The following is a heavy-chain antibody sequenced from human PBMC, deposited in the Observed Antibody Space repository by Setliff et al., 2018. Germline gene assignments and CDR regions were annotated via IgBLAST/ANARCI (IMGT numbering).Heavy chain of an antibody. D-gene: IGHD1-7*01. CDR3: ARREVERTTTRRTVWYFDL. Sequence: SETLSLTCSVPGGSISSSNYYWAWIRQPPGKGLEWIGSIYYSGSTYYNPSLRSRVTISVDTSKNQVSLKLSSVTAADTATFYCARREVERTTTRRTVWYFDLWGRGTLVTV. CDR2: IYYSGST. V-gene: IGHV4-39*01. CDR1: GGSISSSNYY. J-gene: IGHJ2*01.